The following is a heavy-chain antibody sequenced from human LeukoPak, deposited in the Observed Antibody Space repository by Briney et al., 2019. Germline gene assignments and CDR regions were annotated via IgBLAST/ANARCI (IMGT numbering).Heavy chain of an antibody. CDR1: GFPFTSYW. V-gene: IGHV3-7*01. Sequence: PGGSLRLSSAVSGFPFTSYWMSWVRQAPGKGLEWVANIKQDGSERYYVDSVKGRFTISRDNAKNSLYLQMNTLTADDTAVYYCARDPRGPIGYDSSGRDTFDYWGQGTLVTVSS. CDR2: IKQDGSER. J-gene: IGHJ4*02. D-gene: IGHD3-22*01. CDR3: ARDPRGPIGYDSSGRDTFDY.